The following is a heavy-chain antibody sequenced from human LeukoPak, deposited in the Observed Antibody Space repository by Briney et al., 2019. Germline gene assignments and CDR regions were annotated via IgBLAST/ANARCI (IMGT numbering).Heavy chain of an antibody. CDR3: ARPASGAFDI. J-gene: IGHJ3*02. CDR1: GGSFSGYY. V-gene: IGHV4-34*01. CDR2: INHSGST. Sequence: SETLSLTCAVYGGSFSGYYWSWIRQPPGKGLEWIGEINHSGSTNYNPSLKSRVTISVDTSKSQFSLKLSSVTAADTAVYYCARPASGAFDIWGQGTMVTVSS.